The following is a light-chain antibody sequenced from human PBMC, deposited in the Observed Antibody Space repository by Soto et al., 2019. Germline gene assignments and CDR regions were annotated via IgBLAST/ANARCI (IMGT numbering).Light chain of an antibody. CDR1: QSVSSY. CDR2: DAS. CDR3: QQRSNWPPWT. V-gene: IGKV3-11*01. Sequence: EIVLTQSPATLSLSPGERATLSCRASQSVSSYLAWYQQKPGKAPRLLIYDASNRATGIPARFSGSGSGTDCTLTSSSLEPEDFAVYYCQQRSNWPPWTFGQGTKVEIK. J-gene: IGKJ1*01.